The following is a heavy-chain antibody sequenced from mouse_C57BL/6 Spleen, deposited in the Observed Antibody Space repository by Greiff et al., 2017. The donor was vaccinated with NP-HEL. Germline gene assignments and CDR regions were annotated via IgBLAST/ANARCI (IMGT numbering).Heavy chain of an antibody. V-gene: IGHV5-6*01. Sequence: EVKLVESGGDLVKPGGSLKLSCAASGFTFSSYGMSWVRQTPDKRLEWVATISSGGSYTYYPDRVKGRFTISRDNAKNTLYLQMSSLKSEDTAMYYCARQGYGSSLYAMDYLGQGTSVTVSS. J-gene: IGHJ4*01. CDR3: ARQGYGSSLYAMDY. CDR2: ISSGGSYT. D-gene: IGHD1-1*01. CDR1: GFTFSSYG.